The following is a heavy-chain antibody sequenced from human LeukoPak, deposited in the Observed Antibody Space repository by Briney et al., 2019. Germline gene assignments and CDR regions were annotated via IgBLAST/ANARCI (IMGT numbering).Heavy chain of an antibody. J-gene: IGHJ6*03. CDR3: GRHADDFASFYYLDV. CDR2: IYSSGST. V-gene: IGHV4-59*08. Sequence: MPSETLSLTCTVSGASISSYYWSWIRQPPGKGLEWIGYIYSSGSTTYNPSLKSRVTMSVDTAKNQFSLKLNSLTAADTAVYYYGRHADDFASFYYLDVWGKGTPVTVSS. D-gene: IGHD2-21*02. CDR1: GASISSYY.